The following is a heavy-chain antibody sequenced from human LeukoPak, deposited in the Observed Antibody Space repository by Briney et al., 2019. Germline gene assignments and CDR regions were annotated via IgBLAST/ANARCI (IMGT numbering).Heavy chain of an antibody. D-gene: IGHD3-10*01. Sequence: GGSLRLSCAASGFTFSSYEMNWVRQAPGKGLEWVSYISSSGSTIYYADSVKGRFTISRDNAKNSLYLQMNSLRAEDTAVYYCAGHLDYGSGSKDFDYWGQGTLVTVSS. J-gene: IGHJ4*02. CDR2: ISSSGSTI. V-gene: IGHV3-48*03. CDR3: AGHLDYGSGSKDFDY. CDR1: GFTFSSYE.